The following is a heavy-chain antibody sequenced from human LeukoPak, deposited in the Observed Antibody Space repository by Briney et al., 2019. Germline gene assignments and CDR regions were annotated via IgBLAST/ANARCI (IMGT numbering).Heavy chain of an antibody. CDR1: GFTFSSYS. CDR3: ARDWVVGATTDAFDI. J-gene: IGHJ3*02. D-gene: IGHD1-26*01. CDR2: ISSSSSYV. V-gene: IGHV3-21*01. Sequence: GGSLRLSCAASGFTFSSYSMNWVRQAPGKGLEWVSSISSSSSYVYYADSVKGRFTISRDNAKNSLYLQMNSLRAEDTAVYYCARDWVVGATTDAFDIWGQGTMVTVSS.